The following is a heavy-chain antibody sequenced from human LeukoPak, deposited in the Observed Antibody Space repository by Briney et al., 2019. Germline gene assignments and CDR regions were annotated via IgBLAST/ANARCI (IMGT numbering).Heavy chain of an antibody. D-gene: IGHD3-16*01. CDR3: ARGWYDYVWGTNFDY. V-gene: IGHV4-59*01. J-gene: IGHJ4*02. CDR2: IYYSGST. Sequence: SETLSLTCTASGGSISSYYWSWIRQPPGKGLEWIGYIYYSGSTNYNPSLKSRVTISVDTSKNQFSLKLSSVTAADTAVYYCARGWYDYVWGTNFDYWGQGTLVTVSS. CDR1: GGSISSYY.